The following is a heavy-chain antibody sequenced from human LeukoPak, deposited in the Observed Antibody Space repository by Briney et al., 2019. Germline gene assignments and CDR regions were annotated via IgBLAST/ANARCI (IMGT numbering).Heavy chain of an antibody. CDR2: IIPIFGTA. V-gene: IGHV1-69*13. D-gene: IGHD3-3*01. J-gene: IGHJ6*02. CDR1: GGTFSSYA. CDR3: AISWGGDFWSGHMDV. Sequence: ASVNVSCKASGGTFSSYAISWVRQAPGQGLEWMGGIIPIFGTANYAQKFQGRVTITADESTSTAYMELSSLRSEDTAVYYCAISWGGDFWSGHMDVWGQGTTVTVSS.